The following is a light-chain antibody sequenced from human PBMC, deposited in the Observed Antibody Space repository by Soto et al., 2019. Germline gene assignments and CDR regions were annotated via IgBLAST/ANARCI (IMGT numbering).Light chain of an antibody. J-gene: IGKJ4*02. CDR2: GAS. CDR1: QSVSSSY. Sequence: EIVMTQSPATLSVSPGERATLSCRASQSVSSSYLAWYQQKPGQAPRLLIYGASSRATGIPDRFSGSGSGTDFTLTISSLEPEDFAVYYCQQRNNWPLTFGGGTKVDIK. V-gene: IGKV3D-20*02. CDR3: QQRNNWPLT.